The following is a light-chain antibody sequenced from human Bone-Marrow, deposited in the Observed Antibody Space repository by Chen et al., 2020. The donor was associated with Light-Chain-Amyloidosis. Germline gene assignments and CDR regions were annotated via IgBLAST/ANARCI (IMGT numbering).Light chain of an antibody. Sequence: SAPPQPACASGSAGQSITISCTGTRSDVGGYNYVSWYQQHPGKAPKLMIYEVSTRPSGVSNRFSGSKSGTTASLTIAVLQAEDAADYYCSAYTSSSTHAVFGGGTKLTVL. V-gene: IGLV2-14*01. J-gene: IGLJ2*01. CDR1: RSDVGGYNY. CDR2: EVS. CDR3: SAYTSSSTHAV.